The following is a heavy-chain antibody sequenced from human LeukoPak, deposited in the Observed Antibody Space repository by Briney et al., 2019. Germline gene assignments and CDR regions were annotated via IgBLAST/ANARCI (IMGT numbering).Heavy chain of an antibody. CDR3: ARDWGDYWFDP. Sequence: SETLSLTCTVSGGSISSSSYYWGWIRQPPGKGLEWIGSIYYSGSTYYNPSLKSRVTISVDTSKNQFSLKLSSVTAADTAVYYCARDWGDYWFDPWGQGTLVTVSS. CDR2: IYYSGST. D-gene: IGHD2-21*02. CDR1: GGSISSSSYY. J-gene: IGHJ5*02. V-gene: IGHV4-39*07.